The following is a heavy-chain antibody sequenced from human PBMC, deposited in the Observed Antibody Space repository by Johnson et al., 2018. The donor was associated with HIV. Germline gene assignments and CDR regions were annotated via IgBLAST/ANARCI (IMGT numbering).Heavy chain of an antibody. CDR1: GFTFSNYA. V-gene: IGHV3-30-3*01. CDR3: ARAYNYPI. Sequence: QEKLVESGGGVVQPGRSLRLSCAASGFTFSNYAMHWVRQVPGKGLEWVAIISFDGSNEYYADSVKGRFTISRDNFKNTLFLQMNSLRVEDTAVYYCARAYNYPIWGQGTMVTVSS. D-gene: IGHD1-1*01. CDR2: ISFDGSNE. J-gene: IGHJ3*02.